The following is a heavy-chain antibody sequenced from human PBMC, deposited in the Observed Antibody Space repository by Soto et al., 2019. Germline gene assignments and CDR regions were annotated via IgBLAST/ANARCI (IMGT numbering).Heavy chain of an antibody. D-gene: IGHD1-26*01. V-gene: IGHV1-69*01. CDR3: ARVLVGATYFDY. Sequence: VQSWGGVEKPGSSVKVSCKASGGTFSDFCIHRGRQAPGHGLEWVGGIGPILGTGNHAQKFQGRVTVTADESTSTAYMELSSLRSEDTAVYYCARVLVGATYFDYWGQGTLVTVSS. CDR1: GGTFSDFC. CDR2: IGPILGTG. J-gene: IGHJ4*02.